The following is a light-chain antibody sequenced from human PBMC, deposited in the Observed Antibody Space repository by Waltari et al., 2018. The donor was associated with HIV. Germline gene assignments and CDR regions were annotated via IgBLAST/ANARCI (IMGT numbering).Light chain of an antibody. Sequence: QSALAQPASVSGSPGQSITFSCTGTRSDIGAYNYVSCYQKHPNKAPKVIIYRVKSRPSGVSDRFSGSKSGNTASLTISGLQAEDEADYYCSSYTTSNTYVFGRGTTVSVL. CDR1: RSDIGAYNY. J-gene: IGLJ1*01. CDR2: RVK. CDR3: SSYTTSNTYV. V-gene: IGLV2-14*01.